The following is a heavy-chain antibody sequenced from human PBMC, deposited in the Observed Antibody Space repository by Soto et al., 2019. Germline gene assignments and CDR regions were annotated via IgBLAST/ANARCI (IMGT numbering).Heavy chain of an antibody. CDR1: GFSFSDYY. CDR2: ISTSGSST. Sequence: QVQLVESGGGLVKPGGSLRLSCAASGFSFSDYYMSWIRQAPGKGLEWVSLISTSGSSTDYADSVKGRFTIPRDNAKNSLSLQMNSLRAEDTAVYYCANLAKNYYHYMDVWGKGTTVTVSS. CDR3: ANLAKNYYHYMDV. D-gene: IGHD1-26*01. V-gene: IGHV3-11*01. J-gene: IGHJ6*03.